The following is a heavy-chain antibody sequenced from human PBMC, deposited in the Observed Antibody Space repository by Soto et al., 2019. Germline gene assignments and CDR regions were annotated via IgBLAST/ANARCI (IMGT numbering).Heavy chain of an antibody. Sequence: EVQLLESGGGLVQPGGSLRLSCAASGFTFSTYAMSWARQAPGKGLEWVAGIDDSGVSTYYADSVKGRLTISKDNSKNTLYLQMGSLRAEDTAVYYCVKGQSSSWSKTRGMDIWSQGTTVTGSS. CDR2: IDDSGVST. V-gene: IGHV3-23*01. D-gene: IGHD2-2*01. CDR1: GFTFSTYA. J-gene: IGHJ6*02. CDR3: VKGQSSSWSKTRGMDI.